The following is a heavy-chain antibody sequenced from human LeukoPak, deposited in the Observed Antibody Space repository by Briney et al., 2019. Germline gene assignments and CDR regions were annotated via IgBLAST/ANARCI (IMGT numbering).Heavy chain of an antibody. CDR3: ANWNDY. J-gene: IGHJ4*02. CDR1: GLIFSDYS. Sequence: PGGSLRLSCAVSGLIFSDYSMNWVRQAQGKGLEWVSTIRVGGDYTYYADSVKGRFTVSRDNSKNTLYLQMNSLRAEDTAIYYCANWNDYWGQGTLVTVSS. V-gene: IGHV3-23*01. CDR2: IRVGGDYT. D-gene: IGHD1-1*01.